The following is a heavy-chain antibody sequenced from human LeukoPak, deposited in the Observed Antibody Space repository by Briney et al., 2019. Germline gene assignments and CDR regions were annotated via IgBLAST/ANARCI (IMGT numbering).Heavy chain of an antibody. V-gene: IGHV3-7*01. Sequence: GGSLRLSCAASGFSFRGYWMDWVRQAPGKGLEWVANIKHDGIEKYFVDSVKGRFAISRDNAKNLLFLQMNNLRAEDTAVYYCAREAMVRGVPDAFDIWGQGTVVTVSS. CDR2: IKHDGIEK. J-gene: IGHJ3*02. CDR1: GFSFRGYW. D-gene: IGHD3-10*01. CDR3: AREAMVRGVPDAFDI.